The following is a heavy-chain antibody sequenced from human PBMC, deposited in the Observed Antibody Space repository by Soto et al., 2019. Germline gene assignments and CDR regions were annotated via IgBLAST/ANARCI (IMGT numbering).Heavy chain of an antibody. V-gene: IGHV1-69*01. J-gene: IGHJ5*02. Sequence: QVQLVQSGAEVKKPGSSVKVSCKASGGTFSSYAISWVRQAPGQGLEWMGGIIPIFGTANYAQKFQGRVTITADESTSTAYMELSSLRSEDTAVYYCARYFRVRQQWLDSVYAPWGQGTLVTFSS. CDR2: IIPIFGTA. CDR1: GGTFSSYA. CDR3: ARYFRVRQQWLDSVYAP. D-gene: IGHD6-19*01.